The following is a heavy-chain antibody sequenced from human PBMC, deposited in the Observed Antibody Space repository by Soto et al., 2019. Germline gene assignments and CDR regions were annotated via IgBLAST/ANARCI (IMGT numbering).Heavy chain of an antibody. CDR3: ARVIYDHNAPATFELGVISGTYYYYGMDV. J-gene: IGHJ6*02. D-gene: IGHD3-22*01. V-gene: IGHV1-69*13. Sequence: GASVKLSCKASGGTFSSYAISWLRQAPGQGLEWMGGIIPIFGTANYAQKFQGRVTITADESTSTAYMELSSLRSEDTAVYYCARVIYDHNAPATFELGVISGTYYYYGMDVWGQGTTVTVSS. CDR2: IIPIFGTA. CDR1: GGTFSSYA.